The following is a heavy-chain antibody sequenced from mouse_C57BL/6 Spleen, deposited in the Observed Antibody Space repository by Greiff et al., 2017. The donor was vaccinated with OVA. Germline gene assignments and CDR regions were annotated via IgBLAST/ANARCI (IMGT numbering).Heavy chain of an antibody. CDR3: AREGYYGNYVGAMDY. Sequence: VQLVESGAELVRPGTSVKVSCKASGYAFTNYLIEWVKQRPGQGLEWIGVINPGSGGTNYNEKFKGKATLTADKSSSTAYMQLSSLTSEDSAVYFGAREGYYGNYVGAMDYWGQGTSVTVSS. CDR1: GYAFTNYL. J-gene: IGHJ4*01. V-gene: IGHV1-54*01. CDR2: INPGSGGT. D-gene: IGHD2-1*01.